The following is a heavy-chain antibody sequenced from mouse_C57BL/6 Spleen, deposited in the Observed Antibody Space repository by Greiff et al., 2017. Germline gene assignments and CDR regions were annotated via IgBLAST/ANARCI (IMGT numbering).Heavy chain of an antibody. CDR1: GFSLTSYG. J-gene: IGHJ4*01. D-gene: IGHD4-1*01. Sequence: VQLQQSGPGLVQPSQSLSITCTVSGFSLTSYGVHWVRQSPGKGLEWLGVIWSGGSTDNNAAFISRLSISKDNSKSQVFFKMNSLQADDTAIYYWARTGRDAMDYWGQGTSVTVSS. V-gene: IGHV2-2*01. CDR3: ARTGRDAMDY. CDR2: IWSGGST.